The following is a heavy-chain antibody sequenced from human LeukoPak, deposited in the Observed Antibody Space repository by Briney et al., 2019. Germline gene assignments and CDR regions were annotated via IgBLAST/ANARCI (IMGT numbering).Heavy chain of an antibody. V-gene: IGHV3-48*03. CDR3: ARDYGDYYFDY. CDR1: GFTFSSYE. J-gene: IGHJ4*02. D-gene: IGHD4-17*01. CDR2: ISSSGSTI. Sequence: PGGSLRLSCVASGFTFSSYEMNWVRQAPGKGLERVSYISSSGSTIYYADSVQGRFTISRDNAKNSLYLQMNSLRVEDTAVYYCARDYGDYYFDYWGQGTLVTVSS.